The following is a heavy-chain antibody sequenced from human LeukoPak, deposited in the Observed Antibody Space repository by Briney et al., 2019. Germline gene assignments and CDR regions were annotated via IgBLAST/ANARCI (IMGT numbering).Heavy chain of an antibody. CDR1: GGSITSGNW. Sequence: PSETLSLTCAVSGGSITSGNWWSWVRQSPGKGLEWIGEIYHTGNTNYNPSLNSRVSISLDRSKNQFSLRPTSVTAADTAVYFCARDANGSDLHYYHMDVWGKGTTVTVSS. J-gene: IGHJ6*03. CDR2: IYHTGNT. V-gene: IGHV4-4*02. CDR3: ARDANGSDLHYYHMDV. D-gene: IGHD6-25*01.